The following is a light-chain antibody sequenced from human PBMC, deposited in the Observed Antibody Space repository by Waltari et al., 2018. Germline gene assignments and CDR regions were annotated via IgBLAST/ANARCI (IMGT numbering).Light chain of an antibody. J-gene: IGKJ1*01. CDR2: GAS. Sequence: IVLTQSPGTLSLSPGERATLSCRASQSVSRTLAWYQQKPGQAPRLLIYGASTRATGIPDRFSGSGSGTDFSLTISRLEPEDFAVYYCQHYVRLPATFGQGTNVEIK. CDR3: QHYVRLPAT. V-gene: IGKV3-20*01. CDR1: QSVSRT.